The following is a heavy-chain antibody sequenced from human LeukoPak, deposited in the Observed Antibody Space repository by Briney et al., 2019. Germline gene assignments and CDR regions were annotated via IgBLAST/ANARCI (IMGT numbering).Heavy chain of an antibody. CDR1: GFTFSDYY. J-gene: IGHJ4*02. D-gene: IGHD5-24*01. Sequence: GALNLPCAASGFTFSDYYMSWIRPAPGKGLEWVSYISSSGSTIYYADSVKGRFTISRDNAKNSLYLQMNSLRAEDTAVYFCVKGGDDFNFDYWGQGSLVTVSS. V-gene: IGHV3-11*01. CDR2: ISSSGSTI. CDR3: VKGGDDFNFDY.